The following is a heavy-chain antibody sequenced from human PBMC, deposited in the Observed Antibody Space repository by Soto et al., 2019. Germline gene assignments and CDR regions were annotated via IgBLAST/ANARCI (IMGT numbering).Heavy chain of an antibody. J-gene: IGHJ5*02. CDR3: QRHLSLPIQGITSWFDP. V-gene: IGHV6-1*01. D-gene: IGHD3-16*01. Sequence: PSQTLSLTCAISGDRVSSNSAAWNWIRQSPSRGLEWLGRTYFRSRWYNDYAVSVKSRITINPDTSKNQFSLQLNSVTPEDTAVYYCQRHLSLPIQGITSWFDPWPHGTLVTVS. CDR2: TYFRSRWYN. CDR1: GDRVSSNSAA.